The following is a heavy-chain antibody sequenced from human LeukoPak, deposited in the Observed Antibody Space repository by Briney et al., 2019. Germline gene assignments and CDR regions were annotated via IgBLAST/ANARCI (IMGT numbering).Heavy chain of an antibody. Sequence: SETLSLTCTVSGGSISSYYWSWIRQPPGKGLEWIGYIYYSGSTNYNPSLKSRVTISVDTSKNQFSLKLSSVTAADTAVYYCARYSSSWYYNYWGQGTLVTVSS. CDR1: GGSISSYY. D-gene: IGHD6-13*01. J-gene: IGHJ4*02. CDR2: IYYSGST. CDR3: ARYSSSWYYNY. V-gene: IGHV4-59*01.